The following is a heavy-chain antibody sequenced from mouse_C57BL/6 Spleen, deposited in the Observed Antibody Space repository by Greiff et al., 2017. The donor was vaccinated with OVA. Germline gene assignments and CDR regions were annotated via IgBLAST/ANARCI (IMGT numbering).Heavy chain of an antibody. Sequence: QVQLQQSGPELVKPGASVKISCKASGYTFTDYYINWVKQRPGQGLEWIGWIFPGSGSTYYNEKFKGKATLTVDKSSSTAYMLLSSLTSEDSAFYFCAREDTTVVERDYFDYWGQGTTLTVSS. CDR2: IFPGSGST. CDR3: AREDTTVVERDYFDY. J-gene: IGHJ2*01. V-gene: IGHV1-75*01. D-gene: IGHD1-1*01. CDR1: GYTFTDYY.